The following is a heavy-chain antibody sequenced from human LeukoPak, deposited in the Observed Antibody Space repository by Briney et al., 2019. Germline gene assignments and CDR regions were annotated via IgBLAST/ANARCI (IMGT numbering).Heavy chain of an antibody. CDR1: GYTFTGYY. V-gene: IGHV1-2*02. CDR2: INPNSGGT. Sequence: GASVKVSCKASGYTFTGYYMHWVRQAPGQGLEWMGWINPNSGGTNYARKFQGRVTMARDTSISTAYMELSRLRSDDTAVYYCARDNMSGSYSWFDPWGQGTLVTVSS. D-gene: IGHD1-26*01. J-gene: IGHJ5*02. CDR3: ARDNMSGSYSWFDP.